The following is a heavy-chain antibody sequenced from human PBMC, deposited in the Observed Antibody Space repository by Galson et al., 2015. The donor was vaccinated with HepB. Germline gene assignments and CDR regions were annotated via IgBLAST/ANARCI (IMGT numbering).Heavy chain of an antibody. CDR1: GYTFTGYY. D-gene: IGHD1-7*01. Sequence: SVKVSCKASGYTFTGYYMHWVRQAPGQGLEWMGWINPNSGGTNYAQKFQGRVTMTRDTSISTAYMELSRLRSDDTAVYYCARRNWNYVGYFDYWGQGTLVTVSS. J-gene: IGHJ4*02. V-gene: IGHV1-2*02. CDR3: ARRNWNYVGYFDY. CDR2: INPNSGGT.